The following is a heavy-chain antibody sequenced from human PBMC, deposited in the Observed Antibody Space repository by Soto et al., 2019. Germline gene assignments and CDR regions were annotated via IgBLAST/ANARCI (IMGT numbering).Heavy chain of an antibody. J-gene: IGHJ5*02. V-gene: IGHV1-8*01. CDR1: GYTFTSYD. Sequence: QVQLVQSGAEVKKPGASVKVSCKASGYTFTSYDINWVRQATGQGLEYLGWMNPNSGNTGYVQKFQGRLTITRDTPISTAYMERSRLRSEDSPVYFCARGIKYGAYSRWFDPWGQGTLVTVSS. D-gene: IGHD4-17*01. CDR3: ARGIKYGAYSRWFDP. CDR2: MNPNSGNT.